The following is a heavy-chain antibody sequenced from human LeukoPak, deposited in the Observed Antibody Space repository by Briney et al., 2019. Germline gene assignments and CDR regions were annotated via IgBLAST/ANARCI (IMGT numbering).Heavy chain of an antibody. CDR2: INHSGST. D-gene: IGHD3-9*01. CDR3: VRLRPVLRYFPASDY. J-gene: IGHJ4*02. CDR1: GGSFSGYY. Sequence: SETLSLTCAVYGGSFSGYYWSWIRQPPGKGLEWIGEINHSGSTNYNPSLKSRVTISVDTSKNQFSLKLSSVTAADTAVYYCVRLRPVLRYFPASDYWGQGTLVTVSS. V-gene: IGHV4-34*01.